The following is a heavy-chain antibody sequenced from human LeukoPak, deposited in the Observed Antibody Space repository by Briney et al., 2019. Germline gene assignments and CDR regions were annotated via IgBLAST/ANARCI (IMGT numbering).Heavy chain of an antibody. J-gene: IGHJ4*02. CDR2: INHSGST. CDR1: GGSFSGYY. V-gene: IGHV4-34*01. Sequence: SETLSLTCAVYGGSFSGYYWSWIRQPPGKGLEWIGEINHSGSTNYNPSLKSRVTISVDTSKNQFSLKLSSVTAADTAVYYCARREAMVRGVIDWGQGTLVTVSS. CDR3: ARREAMVRGVID. D-gene: IGHD3-10*01.